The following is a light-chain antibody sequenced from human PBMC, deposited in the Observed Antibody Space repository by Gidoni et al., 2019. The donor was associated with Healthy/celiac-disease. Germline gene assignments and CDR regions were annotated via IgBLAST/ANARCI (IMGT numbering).Light chain of an antibody. CDR1: SSNIGSNT. V-gene: IGLV1-44*01. J-gene: IGLJ3*02. CDR3: AAWDDSLNGWV. Sequence: SVLTQPPSASGTPGQRVTISCSGSSSNIGSNTVNWYQQRPGTAPKLLIYSNNQRPSGVPDRFSGSKSGTSASLAISGHQSEDEADYYCAAWDDSLNGWVFGGGTKLTVL. CDR2: SNN.